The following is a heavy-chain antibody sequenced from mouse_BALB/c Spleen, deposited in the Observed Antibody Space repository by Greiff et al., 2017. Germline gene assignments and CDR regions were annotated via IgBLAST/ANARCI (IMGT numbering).Heavy chain of an antibody. V-gene: IGHV1-54*03. CDR2: INPGSGGT. CDR3: ALYGYDDFDY. CDR1: GYAFTNYL. D-gene: IGHD2-2*01. J-gene: IGHJ2*01. Sequence: VQRVESGAELVRPGTSVKVSCKASGYAFTNYLIEWVKQRPGQGLEWIGVINPGSGGTNYNEKFKGKATLTADKSSSTAYMQLSSLTSDDSAVYFCALYGYDDFDYWGQGTTLTVSS.